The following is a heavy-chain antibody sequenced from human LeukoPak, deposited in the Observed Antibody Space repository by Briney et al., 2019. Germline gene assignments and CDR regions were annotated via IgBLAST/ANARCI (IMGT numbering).Heavy chain of an antibody. CDR3: ARRYGSGSKFDY. V-gene: IGHV1-69*13. CDR2: IIPIFGTA. D-gene: IGHD3-10*01. CDR1: GGTFSSYA. J-gene: IGHJ4*02. Sequence: SVKVSCKASGGTFSSYAISWVRQAPGQGLEWMGGIIPIFGTANYAQKFQGRVTITADESTSTAYMELSSLRSEDTAVYYCARRYGSGSKFDYWGQGTLVTVSS.